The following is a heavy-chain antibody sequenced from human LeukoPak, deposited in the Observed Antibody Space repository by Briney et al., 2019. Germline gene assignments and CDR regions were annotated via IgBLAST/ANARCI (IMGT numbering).Heavy chain of an antibody. CDR1: GGSISSGGYY. D-gene: IGHD4-17*01. V-gene: IGHV4-31*03. CDR2: IYYSGST. J-gene: IGHJ5*02. CDR3: ARGTTVTYWFDP. Sequence: SQTLSLTCTVSGGSISSGGYYWSWIRQHPGKGLDWIGYIYYSGSTYYNPSLKSRVTISVDTSKNQFSLKLSSVSAADTAVYYCARGTTVTYWFDPWGQGTLVTVSS.